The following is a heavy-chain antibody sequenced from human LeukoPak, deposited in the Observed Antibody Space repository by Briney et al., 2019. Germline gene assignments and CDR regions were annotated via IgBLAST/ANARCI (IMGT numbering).Heavy chain of an antibody. V-gene: IGHV3-23*01. D-gene: IGHD1-26*01. CDR3: ARQNPSGSYGYYFDY. CDR2: IDGGGVYP. J-gene: IGHJ4*02. CDR1: GLTFSNYG. Sequence: GGPLTLSCTATGLTFSNYGVSWLRQAPGKGLEWVSAIDGGGVYPFYADSVRGRFTISRDNSKNTLYLQMNSLRGDDTAVYYCARQNPSGSYGYYFDYWGQGTLVTVSS.